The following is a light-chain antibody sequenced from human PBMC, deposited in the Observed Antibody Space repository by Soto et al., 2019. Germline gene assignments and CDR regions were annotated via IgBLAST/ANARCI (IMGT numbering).Light chain of an antibody. CDR3: QQSFSPLLT. CDR1: QTLSNY. J-gene: IGKJ4*01. V-gene: IGKV1-39*01. Sequence: DIQMTQSPSSVSASVGDRVTITCRASQTLSNYLTWFQQKPGKAPKVLICGASTLQSGVPSRFSGSGSGAEFTLTISNLQPEDFATYYCQQSFSPLLTFGGGTKVEFK. CDR2: GAS.